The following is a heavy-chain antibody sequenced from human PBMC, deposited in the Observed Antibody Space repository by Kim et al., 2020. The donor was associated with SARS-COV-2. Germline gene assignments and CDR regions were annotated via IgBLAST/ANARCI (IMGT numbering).Heavy chain of an antibody. J-gene: IGHJ3*02. Sequence: SETLSLTCAVYGGSFSGYYWSWIRQPPGKGLEWIGEINHSGSTNYNPSLKSRVTISVDTSKNQFSLKLSSVTAADTAVYYCARGPVGADDAFDIWGQGT. CDR2: INHSGST. CDR3: ARGPVGADDAFDI. CDR1: GGSFSGYY. D-gene: IGHD1-26*01. V-gene: IGHV4-34*01.